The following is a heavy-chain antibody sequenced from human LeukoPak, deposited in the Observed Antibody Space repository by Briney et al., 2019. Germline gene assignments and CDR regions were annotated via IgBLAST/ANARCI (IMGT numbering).Heavy chain of an antibody. CDR3: TKTSGGGGHDS. CDR1: GYSIGTGNY. D-gene: IGHD4-23*01. J-gene: IGHJ5*01. Sequence: SETLSLTCSVSGYSIGTGNYWAWVRQPPGKGLEWISCVYHSGTHYRSSLTSRATISMDTSANQFSLKLTSMTAADSAFYYCTKTSGGGGHDSWGQGILVTVSS. V-gene: IGHV4-38-2*01. CDR2: VYHSGT.